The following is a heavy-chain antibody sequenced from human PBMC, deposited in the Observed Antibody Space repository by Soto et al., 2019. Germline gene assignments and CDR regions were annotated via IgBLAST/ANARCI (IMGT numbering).Heavy chain of an antibody. Sequence: SETLSLTCTVSGGSISSLYWSWIRQPPGKGLEWIGYIYYSGSTNYNPSLKSRVTISVDTSKNQFSLKLSSVTAADTAVYYCARLVTMVRGVINPPNWFDPWGQGTLVTVSS. CDR2: IYYSGST. V-gene: IGHV4-59*08. D-gene: IGHD3-10*01. CDR3: ARLVTMVRGVINPPNWFDP. J-gene: IGHJ5*02. CDR1: GGSISSLY.